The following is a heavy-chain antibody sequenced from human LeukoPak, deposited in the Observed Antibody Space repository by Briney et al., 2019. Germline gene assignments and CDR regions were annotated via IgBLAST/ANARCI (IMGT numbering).Heavy chain of an antibody. J-gene: IGHJ2*01. CDR3: ARLHLYYDILTPRYFDL. CDR1: TDSMTSYY. Sequence: SETLSLTCSVSTDSMTSYYWIWIRQPPGKRLEWIGYIYYTGRANYNPSLKTRVSISVHTSKNQFSLKLSSVTPADTAVYFCARLHLYYDILTPRYFDLWGRGTLVTVSS. CDR2: IYYTGRA. V-gene: IGHV4-59*08. D-gene: IGHD3-9*01.